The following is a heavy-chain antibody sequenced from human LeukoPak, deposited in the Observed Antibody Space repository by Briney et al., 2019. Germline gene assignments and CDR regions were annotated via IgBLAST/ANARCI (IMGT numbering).Heavy chain of an antibody. CDR3: ARDTISFQIEKATIPLAY. CDR2: ISDTGNT. D-gene: IGHD5-24*01. CDR1: GFTLSSYA. Sequence: GGSLRLSCAASGFTLSSYAMSWVRQAPGKGLEWVSAISDTGNTYHADSVKGRFTISRDNSKNTLYLQMNSLRAEDTAVYYCARDTISFQIEKATIPLAYWGQGTLVTVSS. V-gene: IGHV3-23*01. J-gene: IGHJ4*02.